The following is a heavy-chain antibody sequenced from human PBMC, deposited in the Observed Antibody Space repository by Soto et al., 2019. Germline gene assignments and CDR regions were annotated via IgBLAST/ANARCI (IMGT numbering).Heavy chain of an antibody. CDR1: GGTFSSYA. D-gene: IGHD3-3*01. CDR3: ARAHYDFWSGYHPSHYYGMDV. V-gene: IGHV1-69*13. J-gene: IGHJ6*02. CDR2: IIPIFGTA. Sequence: RASVKVSCKASGGTFSSYAISWVRQAPGQGLEWMGGIIPIFGTANYAQKFQGRVTITADESTSTAYMELSSLRSEDTAVYYCARAHYDFWSGYHPSHYYGMDVWGQGTTVTVSS.